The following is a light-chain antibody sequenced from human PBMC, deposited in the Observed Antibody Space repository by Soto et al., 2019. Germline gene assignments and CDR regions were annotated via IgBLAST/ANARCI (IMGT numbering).Light chain of an antibody. CDR2: WAS. V-gene: IGKV4-1*01. J-gene: IGKJ1*01. CDR3: QQYYNPPQT. CDR1: QSLLYSSNNKNY. Sequence: DIVMTQSPDSLAVSLGERATINCKSSQSLLYSSNNKNYLAWYQQKPGQPPKLLIYWASTRESGVPDRFSGRGSGTDFTLTISSLQAEDVAAYYCQQYYNPPQTFGQGTKVEIK.